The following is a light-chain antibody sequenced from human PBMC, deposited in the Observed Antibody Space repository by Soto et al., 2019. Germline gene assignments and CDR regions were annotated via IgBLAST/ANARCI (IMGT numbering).Light chain of an antibody. CDR3: QQYNTYLT. V-gene: IGKV1-5*01. CDR2: DAS. CDR1: QSISRC. Sequence: DIQMTQSPSTLSSSLGNRVTISCRASQSISRCLAWYQQKPGKPPRLLIHDASSLESGLPSRFSGSGSGTEFPLTISNLQPGDVANYYCQQYNTYLTFGQGTKVDIK. J-gene: IGKJ1*01.